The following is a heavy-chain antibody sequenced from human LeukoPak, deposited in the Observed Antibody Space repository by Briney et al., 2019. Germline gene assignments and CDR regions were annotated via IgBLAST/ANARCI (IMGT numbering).Heavy chain of an antibody. J-gene: IGHJ4*02. CDR3: AKDLPGFFDH. CDR1: GFSFNNYA. CDR2: ISSSGGST. V-gene: IGHV3-23*01. Sequence: GGSLRLSCAASGFSFNNYAMSWVRQAPGKRLEWVSTISSSGGSTYYADSVRGRFTISRDNSKNTLYVQMNSLRAEDTAVYYCAKDLPGFFDHWGQGILVTVSS.